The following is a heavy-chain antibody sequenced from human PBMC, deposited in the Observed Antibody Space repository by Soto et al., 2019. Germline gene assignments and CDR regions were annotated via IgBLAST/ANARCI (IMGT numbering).Heavy chain of an antibody. Sequence: GESLKISCAASGFTFSSYAMSWVRQAPGKGLEWVSAISGSGGSTYYADSVKGRFTISRDNSKNTLYLQMNSLRAEDTAVYYCAKGPITIFGVAPGAFDIWGQGTMVTVSS. CDR3: AKGPITIFGVAPGAFDI. D-gene: IGHD3-3*01. V-gene: IGHV3-23*01. CDR1: GFTFSSYA. J-gene: IGHJ3*02. CDR2: ISGSGGST.